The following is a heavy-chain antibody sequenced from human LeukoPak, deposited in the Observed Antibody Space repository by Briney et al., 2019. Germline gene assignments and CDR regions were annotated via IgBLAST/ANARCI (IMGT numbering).Heavy chain of an antibody. D-gene: IGHD3-16*02. J-gene: IGHJ4*02. CDR2: INPDDGST. CDR1: GFTFRKYW. Sequence: GGSLRLSCAASGFTFRKYWLHWVRQAPGKGLVWVSRINPDDGSTSYADSVKGRFTISRDNAKSTLYLQMNSLRAEDTAVYYCARDDYVWGSYRRFDYWGQGTLVTVSS. CDR3: ARDDYVWGSYRRFDY. V-gene: IGHV3-74*01.